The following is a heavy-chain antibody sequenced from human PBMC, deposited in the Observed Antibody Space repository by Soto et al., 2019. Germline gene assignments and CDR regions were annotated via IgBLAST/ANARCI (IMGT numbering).Heavy chain of an antibody. D-gene: IGHD5-12*01. CDR3: ARGRGYSGDDHYYYFDMDV. CDR1: GGTFNNYP. CDR2: SIPIFGTA. V-gene: IGHV1-69*01. J-gene: IGHJ6*02. Sequence: QVQLVQSGAEVKKPASSVKVSCKASGGTFNNYPITWVRQAPGEGLEWMGGSIPIFGTANYAQNFQGRVTNSVEESTSTAYMELDSLRSEDTAVYYCARGRGYSGDDHYYYFDMDVWGQGTTVTVSS.